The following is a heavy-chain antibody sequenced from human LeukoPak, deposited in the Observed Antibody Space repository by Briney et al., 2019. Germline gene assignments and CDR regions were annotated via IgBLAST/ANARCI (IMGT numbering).Heavy chain of an antibody. CDR2: IYYSGST. CDR1: GVSISSGDYY. D-gene: IGHD4-23*01. CDR3: ARGGGGNGFDY. V-gene: IGHV4-30-4*08. Sequence: SETLSLTCIVSGVSISSGDYYWSWIRQPPGKGLEWIGYIYYSGSTYYNPSLKSRVTISVDTSKNQFSLKLSSVTAADTAVYYCARGGGGNGFDYWGQGTLVTVSS. J-gene: IGHJ4*02.